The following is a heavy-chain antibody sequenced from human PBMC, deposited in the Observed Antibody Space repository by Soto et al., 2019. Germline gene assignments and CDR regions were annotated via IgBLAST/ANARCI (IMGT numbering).Heavy chain of an antibody. J-gene: IGHJ5*02. Sequence: SLSCAASGFTFSNYAMTWVRQGPGKGLEWVSAISGSGGSAYYADSVKGRFTISRDNSKNTLYLQMNSLRADDSGVYYCAKDPYSGVLVPVAIGFDPWGPGTLVTVSS. CDR3: AKDPYSGVLVPVAIGFDP. CDR2: ISGSGGSA. CDR1: GFTFSNYA. V-gene: IGHV3-23*01. D-gene: IGHD2-2*01.